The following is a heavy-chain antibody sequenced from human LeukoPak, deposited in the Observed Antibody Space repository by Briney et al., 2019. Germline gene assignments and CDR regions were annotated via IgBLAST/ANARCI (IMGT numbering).Heavy chain of an antibody. CDR1: GFTFSSYA. J-gene: IGHJ4*02. D-gene: IGHD6-13*01. Sequence: PWGSLRLSCAASGFTFSSYAMSWVRQAPGKGLEWVSAISGSGGSTYYADSVKGRFTISRDNPKNTLYLQMNSLRAEDTAVYYCAKGTGGLSAAAGTPGYWGQGTLVTVSS. CDR3: AKGTGGLSAAAGTPGY. V-gene: IGHV3-23*01. CDR2: ISGSGGST.